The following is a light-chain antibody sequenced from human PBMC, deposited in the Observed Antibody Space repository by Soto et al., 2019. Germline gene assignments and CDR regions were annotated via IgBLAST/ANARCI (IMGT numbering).Light chain of an antibody. Sequence: QSALTQPASVSGSPGQSITISCTGTSNDVGGYAYDSWYQQYPGKAPKLVISEVSNRPSGVSHRFSGSRSGNTASLTISGLQAEDEADYYCSSYTGDTTPVFGGGTKLTVL. V-gene: IGLV2-14*01. CDR2: EVS. CDR3: SSYTGDTTPV. CDR1: SNDVGGYAY. J-gene: IGLJ2*01.